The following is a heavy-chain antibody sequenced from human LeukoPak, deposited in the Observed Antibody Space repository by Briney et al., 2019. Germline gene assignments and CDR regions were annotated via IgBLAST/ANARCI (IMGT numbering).Heavy chain of an antibody. J-gene: IGHJ4*02. CDR3: ARRAGDYSHPYDY. Sequence: GGSLRLSCAASGLTVSSNCMSWVRQAPGKGLEWVSFIYSGGNTYYADSVKGRFTISRDDSKNTVHLQMNSLRAEDTAMYYCARRAGDYSHPYDYWGQGTLVTVSS. CDR1: GLTVSSNC. V-gene: IGHV3-53*01. CDR2: IYSGGNT. D-gene: IGHD3-22*01.